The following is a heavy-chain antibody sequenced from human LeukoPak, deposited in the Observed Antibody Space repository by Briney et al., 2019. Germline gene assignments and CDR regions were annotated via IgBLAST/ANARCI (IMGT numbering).Heavy chain of an antibody. V-gene: IGHV1-2*02. D-gene: IGHD3-9*01. CDR2: INPNSGGT. Sequence: ASVKVSCKASGYTFTGYYMHWVRQAPGQGLAWMGWINPNSGGTNYAQKFQGRVTMTRDTSISTAYMELSRLRSDDTAVYYCARVFDILTGSYYYYYGMDVWGQGTTVTVSS. CDR1: GYTFTGYY. J-gene: IGHJ6*02. CDR3: ARVFDILTGSYYYYYGMDV.